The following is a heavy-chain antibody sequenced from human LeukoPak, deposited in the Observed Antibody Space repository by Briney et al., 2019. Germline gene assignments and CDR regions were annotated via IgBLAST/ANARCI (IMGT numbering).Heavy chain of an antibody. CDR2: IYYSGST. CDR1: GGSISSSSYY. D-gene: IGHD3-22*01. CDR3: ARVRDDSSGYYLDAFDI. V-gene: IGHV4-39*07. Sequence: SETLSLTCTVSGGSISSSSYYWGWIRQPPGKGLEWIGSIYYSGSTFYNPSLKSRVTISVDTSKNQFSLKLSSVTAADTAVYYCARVRDDSSGYYLDAFDIWGQGTMVTVSS. J-gene: IGHJ3*02.